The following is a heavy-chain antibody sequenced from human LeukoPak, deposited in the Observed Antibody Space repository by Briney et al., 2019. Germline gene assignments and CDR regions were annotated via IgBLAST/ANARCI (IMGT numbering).Heavy chain of an antibody. CDR1: GGSFSGYY. CDR3: ARGGVRWLQPFPKFDY. J-gene: IGHJ4*02. Sequence: SETLSLTCAVYGGSFSGYYWSWIRQPPGKGLEWIGEINHSGSTNYNPSLKSRVTISVDTSKNQFSLKLSSVTAADTAVYYCARGGVRWLQPFPKFDYWGQGTLVTVSS. V-gene: IGHV4-34*01. D-gene: IGHD5-24*01. CDR2: INHSGST.